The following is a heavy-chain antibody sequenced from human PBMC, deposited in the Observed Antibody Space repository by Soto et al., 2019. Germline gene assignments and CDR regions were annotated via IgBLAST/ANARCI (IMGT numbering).Heavy chain of an antibody. Sequence: QLQLQESGPGLVRPSETLSLTCTISGGSISSSSYYWGWIRQPPGKGLEWIGSIYYIGRTSYNPSLKSRVTISVDTSKNQFSLKLSSVTAADTAVYYCASPKIAFYNWFDPWGQGTLVTVSS. D-gene: IGHD3-3*02. V-gene: IGHV4-39*01. J-gene: IGHJ5*02. CDR1: GGSISSSSYY. CDR3: ASPKIAFYNWFDP. CDR2: IYYIGRT.